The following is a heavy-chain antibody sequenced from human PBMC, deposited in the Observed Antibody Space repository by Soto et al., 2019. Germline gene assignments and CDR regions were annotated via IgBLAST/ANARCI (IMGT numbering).Heavy chain of an antibody. J-gene: IGHJ6*02. V-gene: IGHV3-23*01. D-gene: IGHD6-19*01. CDR2: ITNTGGDK. CDR3: ARYNSGWIGAYHYYDMDV. Sequence: GGSLRLSCAASGFTFSSYAMNWVRQAPGEGLEWVSTITNTGGDKIYADSVKGRFTISRDNSNDSLYLQMNSLRAEDTAVYYCARYNSGWIGAYHYYDMDVWGQGTTVTVSS. CDR1: GFTFSSYA.